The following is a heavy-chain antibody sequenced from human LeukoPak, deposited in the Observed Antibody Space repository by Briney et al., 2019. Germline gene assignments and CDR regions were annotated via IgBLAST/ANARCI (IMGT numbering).Heavy chain of an antibody. CDR1: GYSFTSYW. J-gene: IGHJ4*02. Sequence: GESLKISCKGSGYSFTSYWIGWVRQMPGKGLEWMGIIYPGDSDTRYSPSFQGQVTISADKSISTAYLQWSGLKASDTAMYYCARQKGYCSSTSCSYFDYWGQGTLVTVSS. CDR2: IYPGDSDT. D-gene: IGHD2-2*01. CDR3: ARQKGYCSSTSCSYFDY. V-gene: IGHV5-51*01.